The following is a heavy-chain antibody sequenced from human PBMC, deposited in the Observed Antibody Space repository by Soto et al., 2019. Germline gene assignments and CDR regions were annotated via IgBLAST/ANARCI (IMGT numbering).Heavy chain of an antibody. V-gene: IGHV4-31*03. CDR1: GGSISSGGYY. J-gene: IGHJ6*02. CDR3: ARDKWFGERSYYYYGMDV. D-gene: IGHD3-10*01. Sequence: SETLSLTCTVSGGSISSGGYYWSWIRQHPGKGLEWIGYIYYSGSTYYNPSLKSRVTISVDTSKNQFSLKLSSVTAADTAVYYCARDKWFGERSYYYYGMDVWGQGTTVTV. CDR2: IYYSGST.